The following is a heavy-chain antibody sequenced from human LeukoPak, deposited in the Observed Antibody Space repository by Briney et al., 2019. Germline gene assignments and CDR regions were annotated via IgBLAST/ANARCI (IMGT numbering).Heavy chain of an antibody. CDR1: GFTFSSYG. V-gene: IGHV3-30*02. J-gene: IGHJ4*02. Sequence: PGGSLRLSCAASGFTFSSYGMHWVRQAPGKGLEWVAFIRYDGSNKYYADSVKGRFTISRDNSKNTLYLQMNSLRAEDTAVYYCAKGKGRYYYDSSGYPGGYWGQGTLVTVSS. CDR2: IRYDGSNK. CDR3: AKGKGRYYYDSSGYPGGY. D-gene: IGHD3-22*01.